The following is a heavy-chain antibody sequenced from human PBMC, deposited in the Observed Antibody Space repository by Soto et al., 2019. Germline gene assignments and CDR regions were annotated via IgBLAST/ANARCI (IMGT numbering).Heavy chain of an antibody. J-gene: IGHJ6*02. D-gene: IGHD2-2*01. CDR1: GGTFSSYA. Sequence: QVQLVQSGAEVKKPGSSVKVSCKASGGTFSSYAISWVRQAPGQGLEWMGGIIPISGTANYAQKFQGRVTITADESTSTAYMELSSLRSEDTAVYYCARSQGSRTSLEIYYYYYYGMDVWGHGTTVTVSS. CDR2: IIPISGTA. V-gene: IGHV1-69*01. CDR3: ARSQGSRTSLEIYYYYYYGMDV.